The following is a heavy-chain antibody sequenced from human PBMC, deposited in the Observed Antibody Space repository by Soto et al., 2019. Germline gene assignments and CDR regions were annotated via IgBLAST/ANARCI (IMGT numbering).Heavy chain of an antibody. D-gene: IGHD6-19*01. Sequence: VQLVESGGGVVQPGRSLRLSCAASGFTFSDYAMHWVRQAPGKGLEWVAVVSHDGGNTHYADSVKGRFTISRDSSKNTVSLKMTSLRAEDTAVYYCAKGGRQWLVTSDFNYWGQGALVTVSS. CDR3: AKGGRQWLVTSDFNY. V-gene: IGHV3-30*18. CDR2: VSHDGGNT. CDR1: GFTFSDYA. J-gene: IGHJ4*02.